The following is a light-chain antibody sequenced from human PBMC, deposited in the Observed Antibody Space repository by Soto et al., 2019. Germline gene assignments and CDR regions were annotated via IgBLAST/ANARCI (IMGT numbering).Light chain of an antibody. CDR1: ALPKQY. CDR2: KDI. CDR3: QSADSSGTYWV. Sequence: SYELTQPPSVSVSPGQTARINCSGDALPKQYVYWYQQKPGQAPLLVIYKDIERPSGIPERISGSSSGTTVTLTVSGVQAEDEADYYCQSADSSGTYWVFGGGTKLTVL. J-gene: IGLJ3*02. V-gene: IGLV3-25*02.